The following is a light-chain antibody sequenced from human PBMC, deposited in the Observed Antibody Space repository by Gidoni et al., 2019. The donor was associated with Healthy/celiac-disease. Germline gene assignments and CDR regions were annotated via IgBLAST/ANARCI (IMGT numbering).Light chain of an antibody. CDR2: DAS. Sequence: DIQMPQSPSSLSASVGDRVTITCQASQDISNYLNWYQQKPGKAPKLLIDDASNLETGVPSRFSGSGSGTDFTFTSSSLQPEDIATYYCQQYDNLPRTFGGGTKVEIK. CDR3: QQYDNLPRT. J-gene: IGKJ4*01. CDR1: QDISNY. V-gene: IGKV1-33*01.